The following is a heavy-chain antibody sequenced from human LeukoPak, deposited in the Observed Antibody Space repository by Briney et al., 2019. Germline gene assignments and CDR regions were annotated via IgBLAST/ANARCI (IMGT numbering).Heavy chain of an antibody. CDR2: IRYDGTNK. CDR1: AFTFSNYG. D-gene: IGHD3-3*01. J-gene: IGHJ4*02. Sequence: GGSLRLSCAASAFTFSNYGMHWVRQAPGKGLEWVAFIRYDGTNKYYADSVKGRFTISRDNSKDTLYLQMNSLRAEDTAVYYCAKGPFYDFWSGYLDYWGQGTLVTVSS. CDR3: AKGPFYDFWSGYLDY. V-gene: IGHV3-30*02.